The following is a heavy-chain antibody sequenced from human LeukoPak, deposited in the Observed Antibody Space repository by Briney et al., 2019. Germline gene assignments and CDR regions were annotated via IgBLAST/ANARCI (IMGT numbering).Heavy chain of an antibody. D-gene: IGHD3-22*01. CDR3: ARQYYYDSSGYYVGGAFDI. Sequence: ASVKVSCKASGGTFRTYAITWVRQAPGQGLEWMGRIIPMLGTANYAQKFQGRVTITTDESTSTAYMELGSLRSEDTAMYYCARQYYYDSSGYYVGGAFDIWGHGTMVTVSS. V-gene: IGHV1-69*11. CDR1: GGTFRTYA. J-gene: IGHJ3*02. CDR2: IIPMLGTA.